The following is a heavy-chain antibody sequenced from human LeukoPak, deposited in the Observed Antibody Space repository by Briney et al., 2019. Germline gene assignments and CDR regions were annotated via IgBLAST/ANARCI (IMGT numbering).Heavy chain of an antibody. CDR1: AYTFTIYY. CDR2: INPSGGST. V-gene: IGHV1-46*01. D-gene: IGHD3-10*01. CDR3: ARVLVFRGFIRLGGADY. Sequence: ASVTVSCKPSAYTFTIYYMPSLRPPPGPGHASLRIINPSGGSTSYAQKFQGRVTMTRDTSTSTVYMELSSLRSEDAAVYYCARVLVFRGFIRLGGADYWGQGTLVTVSS. J-gene: IGHJ4*02.